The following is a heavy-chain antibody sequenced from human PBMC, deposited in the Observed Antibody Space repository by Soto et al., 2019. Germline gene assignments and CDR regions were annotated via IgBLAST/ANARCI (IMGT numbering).Heavy chain of an antibody. D-gene: IGHD1-26*01. CDR2: IVPIIGVT. V-gene: IGHV1-69*02. Sequence: QVQLVQSGAEAKKPGSSVKVSCKASGGTFSTYTISWVRQAPGQGLEWMGRIVPIIGVTNYAQKFQGRVTITADKSTSTAYMELNSLRSEATAVYYCVTAWDNRWFDPWGQGTLVTVTS. J-gene: IGHJ5*02. CDR3: VTAWDNRWFDP. CDR1: GGTFSTYT.